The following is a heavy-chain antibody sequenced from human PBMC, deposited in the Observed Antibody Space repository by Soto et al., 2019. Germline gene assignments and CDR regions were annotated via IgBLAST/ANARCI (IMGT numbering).Heavy chain of an antibody. CDR2: IYYSGSV. CDR3: ARGTVTTQYFDY. D-gene: IGHD4-17*01. J-gene: IGHJ4*02. CDR1: GGSISPYH. V-gene: IGHV4-59*01. Sequence: QVQLQESGPGLVKPSETLSLICIVSGGSISPYHWSWIRQPPGKGLEWIGYIYYSGSVTYNPSLDSRVSLSVVTSKNQFSLRLTSVTAADTALYYCARGTVTTQYFDYWGQGILVTVSS.